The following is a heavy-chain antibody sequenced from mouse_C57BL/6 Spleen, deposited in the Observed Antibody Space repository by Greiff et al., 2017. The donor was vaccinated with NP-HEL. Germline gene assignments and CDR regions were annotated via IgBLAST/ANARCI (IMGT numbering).Heavy chain of an antibody. D-gene: IGHD2-3*01. J-gene: IGHJ4*01. CDR3: ARSYDGYSPDAMDY. CDR1: GFSLSTSGMG. CDR2: IYWDDDK. V-gene: IGHV8-12*01. Sequence: QVTLKESGPGILQSSQTLSLTCSFSGFSLSTSGMGVSWVRQPSGKGLEWLAHIYWDDDKRYNPSLKSRLTISKDTSRNQVFLKITSVDTADTATYYCARSYDGYSPDAMDYWGQGTSVTVSS.